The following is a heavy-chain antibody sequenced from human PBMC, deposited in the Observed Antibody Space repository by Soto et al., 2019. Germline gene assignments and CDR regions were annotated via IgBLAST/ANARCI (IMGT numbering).Heavy chain of an antibody. D-gene: IGHD5-12*01. V-gene: IGHV3-33*01. CDR3: ARDPGYSGFDFDY. CDR2: IWYDGSKK. CDR1: GFTFSSHA. Sequence: PGGSLRLSCAASGFTFSSHAMHWVRQAPGKGLEWVAVIWYDGSKKYYADSVKGRFTVARDDSKNTLSLQMNSLRVEDTAVYYCARDPGYSGFDFDYWGQGXLVTVSS. J-gene: IGHJ4*02.